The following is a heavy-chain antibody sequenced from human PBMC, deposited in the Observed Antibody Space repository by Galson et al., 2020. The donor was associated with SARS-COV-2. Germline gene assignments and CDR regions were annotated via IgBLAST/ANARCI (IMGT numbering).Heavy chain of an antibody. Sequence: GGSLRLSCAASGFTFSSYAIHWVRQAPGKGLEWVAVISYDGSNTYYADSVKGRFTISRDNSKNTLYLQMDSLRAEDTAVYYCARPNSGSYYNAFDIWGQGTMVTVSS. D-gene: IGHD1-26*01. CDR2: ISYDGSNT. J-gene: IGHJ3*02. V-gene: IGHV3-30-3*01. CDR1: GFTFSSYA. CDR3: ARPNSGSYYNAFDI.